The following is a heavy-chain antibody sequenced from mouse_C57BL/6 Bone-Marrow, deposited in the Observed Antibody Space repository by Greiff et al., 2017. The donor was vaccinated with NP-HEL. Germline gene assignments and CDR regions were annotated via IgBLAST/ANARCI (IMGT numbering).Heavy chain of an antibody. D-gene: IGHD2-12*01. V-gene: IGHV1-55*01. Sequence: QVQLKQSGAELVKPGASVKMSCKASGYTFTSYWITWVKQRPGQGLEWIGDIYPGSGSTNYNEKFKSKATLTVDTSSSTAYMQLSSLTSEDAAVYYCARSKAYDEGGLWGQGTTLTVSS. CDR1: GYTFTSYW. J-gene: IGHJ2*01. CDR3: ARSKAYDEGGL. CDR2: IYPGSGST.